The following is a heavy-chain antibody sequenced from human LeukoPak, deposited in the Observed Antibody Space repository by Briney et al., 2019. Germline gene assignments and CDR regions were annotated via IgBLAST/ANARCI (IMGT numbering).Heavy chain of an antibody. D-gene: IGHD1-26*01. CDR3: ARGSGSYGCDY. CDR1: GGSFSGYY. Sequence: SETLSLTCAVYGGSFSGYYWSWIRQPPGKGLEWIGEINHSGSTNYNPSLKSRVTISVDTSKNQFSLKLSSVTAADTAVYYCARGSGSYGCDYWGQGTLVTVSS. J-gene: IGHJ4*02. V-gene: IGHV4-34*01. CDR2: INHSGST.